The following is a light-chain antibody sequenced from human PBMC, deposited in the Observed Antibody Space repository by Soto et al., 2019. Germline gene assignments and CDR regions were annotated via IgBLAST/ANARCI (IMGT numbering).Light chain of an antibody. V-gene: IGLV1-40*01. CDR1: SSNIGSYND. J-gene: IGLJ2*01. CDR3: QSYDSSLSHVV. Sequence: QSVLTQPPSVSGAPGQRVTIPCTGSSSNIGSYNDVHWYQQLTGTVPKLLIYGDNNRPSGVPDRFSGSKSGTSASLAITGLQAEDEAGYYCQSYDSSLSHVVFGGGTKLTVL. CDR2: GDN.